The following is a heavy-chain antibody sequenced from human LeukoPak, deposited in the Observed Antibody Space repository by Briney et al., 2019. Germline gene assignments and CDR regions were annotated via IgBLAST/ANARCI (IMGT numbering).Heavy chain of an antibody. CDR3: ATYTAIVAGDAFDI. V-gene: IGHV1-8*01. Sequence: ASVKVSCKASGYTFTSYDINWVRQATGQGLERMGWMNPNSGNAGYAQKFQGRVTMTRNTSISTAYMELSSLRSEDTAVYYCATYTAIVAGDAFDIWGQGTMVTVSS. CDR1: GYTFTSYD. CDR2: MNPNSGNA. J-gene: IGHJ3*02. D-gene: IGHD5-18*01.